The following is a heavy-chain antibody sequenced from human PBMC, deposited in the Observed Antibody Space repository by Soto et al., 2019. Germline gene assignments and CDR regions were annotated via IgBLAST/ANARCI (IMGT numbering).Heavy chain of an antibody. Sequence: SVKVSCKASGYTFTGYYMHWVRQAPGQGLEWMGWINPNSGGTNYAQKFQGWVTMTRDTSISTAYMELSRLRSDDTAVYYCARSGFRVLRFLEWLAFDIWGQGTMVTVSS. CDR3: ARSGFRVLRFLEWLAFDI. D-gene: IGHD3-3*01. V-gene: IGHV1-2*04. CDR2: INPNSGGT. J-gene: IGHJ3*02. CDR1: GYTFTGYY.